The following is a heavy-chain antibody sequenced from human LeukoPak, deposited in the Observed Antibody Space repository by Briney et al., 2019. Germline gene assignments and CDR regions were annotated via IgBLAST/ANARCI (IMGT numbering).Heavy chain of an antibody. D-gene: IGHD2-2*02. CDR3: ARGSCSSTTCYTGYYYYYGMDV. Sequence: PGGSLRLSCAASGFTFSDYYMSWIRQAPGKGLEWVSYISSSGSTIYYADSVKGRFTISRDNAKNSLYLQMNSLRAEDTAVYYCARGSCSSTTCYTGYYYYYGMDVWGQGTTVTVSS. CDR2: ISSSGSTI. J-gene: IGHJ6*02. V-gene: IGHV3-11*01. CDR1: GFTFSDYY.